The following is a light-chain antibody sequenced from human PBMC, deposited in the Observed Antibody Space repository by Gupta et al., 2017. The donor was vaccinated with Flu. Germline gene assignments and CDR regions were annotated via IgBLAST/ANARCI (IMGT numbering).Light chain of an antibody. Sequence: PSTLSASVGDRVTITCRASQNIDSWLAWYQKIPDRAPKSLIYKASSLETGVPSRFSGSGSGTEFSLTMSILQPDDFATYYCQYERSSPWTFGQGTKVEIK. CDR1: QNIDSW. J-gene: IGKJ1*01. CDR3: QYERSSPWT. CDR2: KAS. V-gene: IGKV1-5*03.